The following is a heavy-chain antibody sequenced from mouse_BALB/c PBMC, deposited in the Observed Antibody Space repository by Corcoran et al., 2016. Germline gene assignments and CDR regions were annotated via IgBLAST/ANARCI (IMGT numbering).Heavy chain of an antibody. D-gene: IGHD1-1*01. CDR3: ARSGYYGSSYAMDY. CDR2: IYWDDDK. V-gene: IGHV8-12*01. CDR1: GFSLSTSGMG. Sequence: QVTLKESGPGILQPSQTLSLTCSFSGFSLSTSGMGVSCIRQPSGKGLEWLAHIYWDDDKRYNPSLKSRLTISKDTSSNQVFLKITSVDTADTATYYCARSGYYGSSYAMDYWGQGTSVTVSS. J-gene: IGHJ4*01.